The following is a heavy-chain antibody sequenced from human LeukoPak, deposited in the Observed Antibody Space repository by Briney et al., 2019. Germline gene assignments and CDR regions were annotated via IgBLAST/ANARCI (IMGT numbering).Heavy chain of an antibody. J-gene: IGHJ4*02. CDR1: GYTSTGYY. CDR3: ARDGYSSGYYPGY. CDR2: INPNSGGT. Sequence: ASVKVSCKASGYTSTGYYMHWVRQAPGQGLEWMGWINPNSGGTNYAQKFQGRVTMTRDTSTSTVYMELSSLRSEDTAVYYCARDGYSSGYYPGYWGQGTLVTVSS. V-gene: IGHV1-2*02. D-gene: IGHD3-22*01.